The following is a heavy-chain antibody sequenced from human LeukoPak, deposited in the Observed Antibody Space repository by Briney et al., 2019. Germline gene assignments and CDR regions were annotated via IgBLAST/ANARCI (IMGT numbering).Heavy chain of an antibody. CDR3: ARDGVRDGLYFDY. V-gene: IGHV3-21*01. D-gene: IGHD5-24*01. J-gene: IGHJ4*02. Sequence: GGSLRLSCAASGFTFSSYSMNWVRQAPGKGLEWVSSISSSSSYIYYADSVKGRFTISRDNAKNSLYLQMNSLRAEDTAVYYCARDGVRDGLYFDYWGQGTPVTVSS. CDR2: ISSSSSYI. CDR1: GFTFSSYS.